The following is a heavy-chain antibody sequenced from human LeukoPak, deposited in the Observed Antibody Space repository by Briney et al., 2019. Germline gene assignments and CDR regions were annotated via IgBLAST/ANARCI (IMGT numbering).Heavy chain of an antibody. J-gene: IGHJ5*02. V-gene: IGHV3-64*01. CDR3: ARGRSYYYDSSGYPSDNWFDP. CDR2: ISSNGGST. Sequence: GGSLRLSCAASGFTFSSYAMHWVRQAPGKGLEYVSAISSNGGSTYYANSVKGRFTISRDNSKNTLYLQMGSLRAEDMAVYYCARGRSYYYDSSGYPSDNWFDPWGQGTLVTVSS. CDR1: GFTFSSYA. D-gene: IGHD3-22*01.